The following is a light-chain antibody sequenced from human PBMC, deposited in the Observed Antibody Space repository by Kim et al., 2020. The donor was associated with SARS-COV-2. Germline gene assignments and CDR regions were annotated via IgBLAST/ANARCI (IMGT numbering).Light chain of an antibody. CDR1: QGISNY. CDR2: AAS. Sequence: DIQMTQSPTSLSAYGGDRVTITCRASQGISNYLAWYQQKPGKVPQLLIYAASTLQSGVPSRFSGSGSGTYFTLTISSLQPEDVATYYCLKYYSCPWTFRQGTKVDIK. J-gene: IGKJ1*01. CDR3: LKYYSCPWT. V-gene: IGKV1-27*01.